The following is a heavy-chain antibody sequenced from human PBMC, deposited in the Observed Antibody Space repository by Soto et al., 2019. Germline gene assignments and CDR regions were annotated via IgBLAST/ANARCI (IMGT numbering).Heavy chain of an antibody. D-gene: IGHD3-10*01. CDR1: GDSISRSYW. CDR3: TSKFRQLLADAFDI. V-gene: IGHV4-4*02. Sequence: QVQLQESGPGLVKPSGTLSLTCAVSGDSISRSYWWSWVRYLPGKGLEWIGEIYHSGSTIYNPSLQSRVTLSVYKSKNEFSLKMSSVTDADTAVYYCTSKFRQLLADAFDIWGQGTMVTVSS. CDR2: IYHSGST. J-gene: IGHJ3*02.